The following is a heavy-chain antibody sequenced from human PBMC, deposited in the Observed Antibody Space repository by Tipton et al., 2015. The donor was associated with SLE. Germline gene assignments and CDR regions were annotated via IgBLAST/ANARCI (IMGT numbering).Heavy chain of an antibody. CDR2: ISSGGDYK. Sequence: GSLRLSCAASGFTFSDHYMSWIRHTPAKGLEWVSYISSGGDYKYYADSVMGRFTISRDNAKNSLFLKMDSLRAEDTAVYYCAKSNSVRSAWYAAGAYWGQGTLVTVSS. J-gene: IGHJ4*02. CDR3: AKSNSVRSAWYAAGAY. V-gene: IGHV3-11*01. CDR1: GFTFSDHY. D-gene: IGHD6-19*01.